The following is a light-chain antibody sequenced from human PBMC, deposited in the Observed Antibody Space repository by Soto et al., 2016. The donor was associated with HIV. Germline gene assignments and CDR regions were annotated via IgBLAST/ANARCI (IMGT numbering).Light chain of an antibody. CDR1: QGIANY. J-gene: IGKJ4*01. Sequence: DIHLTQSPSLLSAFVGDRIIITCRASQGIANYLAWYQQRPGMAPNLLIYAASSLQTGVPSRFSGSGSGTHFTLTINGLQPEDFATYYCQQLNSFPLTFGGGTKVEI. V-gene: IGKV1-9*01. CDR2: AAS. CDR3: QQLNSFPLT.